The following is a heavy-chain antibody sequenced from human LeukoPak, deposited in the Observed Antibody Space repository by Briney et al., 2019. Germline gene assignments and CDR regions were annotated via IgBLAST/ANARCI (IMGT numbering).Heavy chain of an antibody. CDR3: ARGGGYPDY. J-gene: IGHJ4*02. CDR1: GFTFSSYW. CDR2: INSDGGNT. V-gene: IGHV3-74*01. D-gene: IGHD3-22*01. Sequence: GGSLRLSCAASGFTFSSYWMHWVRQAPGKGLGWVSRINSDGGNTRYADSVKGRFTISRDNAKNTLYLQMNSLRAEDTAVYYCARGGGYPDYWGQGTLVTVSS.